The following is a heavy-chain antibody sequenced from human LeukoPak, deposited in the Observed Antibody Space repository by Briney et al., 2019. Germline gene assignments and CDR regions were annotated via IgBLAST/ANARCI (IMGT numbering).Heavy chain of an antibody. V-gene: IGHV4-4*07. CDR2: VYTSGST. CDR1: GGSISSYY. D-gene: IGHD3-10*01. J-gene: IGHJ5*02. Sequence: SETLSLTCTVSGGSISSYYWSWIRQPAGKGLEWIGRVYTSGSTNYNPSLKSRVTISVDKSKNQFSLKLSSVTAADTAVYYCARAGGTMVRGPDVVLNWFDPWGQGTLVTVSS. CDR3: ARAGGTMVRGPDVVLNWFDP.